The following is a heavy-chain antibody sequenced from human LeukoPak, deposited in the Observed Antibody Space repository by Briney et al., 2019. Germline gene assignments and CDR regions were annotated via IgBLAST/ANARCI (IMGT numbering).Heavy chain of an antibody. CDR3: AREGLTSCCYRAYFDY. Sequence: GGSLRLSCAASGFTFSSYAMHWVRQAPGKGLEWVAVISYDGSNKYYADSVKGRFTISRDNSKNTLYLQMNSLRAEDTAVYYCAREGLTSCCYRAYFDYWGQGTLVTVSS. J-gene: IGHJ4*02. CDR2: ISYDGSNK. V-gene: IGHV3-30-3*01. CDR1: GFTFSSYA. D-gene: IGHD2-2*01.